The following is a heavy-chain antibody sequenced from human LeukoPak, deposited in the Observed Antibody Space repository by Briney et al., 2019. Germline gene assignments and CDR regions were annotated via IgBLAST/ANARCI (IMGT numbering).Heavy chain of an antibody. D-gene: IGHD5-18*01. CDR1: GFPFSSYW. Sequence: PGGSLRLSCAASGFPFSSYWMHWVRQAPGKGLVWVSRVNSDGSSTTYADSVKGRFTISRDNAKNSLYLQMNSLRAEDTAVYSCARDKTRGLGYSYSKSGNYFDYWGQGTLVTVSS. V-gene: IGHV3-74*01. CDR2: VNSDGSST. J-gene: IGHJ4*02. CDR3: ARDKTRGLGYSYSKSGNYFDY.